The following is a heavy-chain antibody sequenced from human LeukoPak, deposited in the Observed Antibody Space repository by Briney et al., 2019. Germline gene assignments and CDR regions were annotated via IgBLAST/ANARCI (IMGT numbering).Heavy chain of an antibody. CDR1: GFTFRSYA. D-gene: IGHD3-16*02. CDR3: ARDRSYHYSTDY. Sequence: GGSLRLSCAASGFTFRSYAIHWVRQAPGKGLEWVAFISYDGTVKYYADSVKGRFSTSRDNPKNTLSLQMNSLRGEDTALYYCARDRSYHYSTDYWGQGTLVTVSS. V-gene: IGHV3-30-3*01. J-gene: IGHJ4*02. CDR2: ISYDGTVK.